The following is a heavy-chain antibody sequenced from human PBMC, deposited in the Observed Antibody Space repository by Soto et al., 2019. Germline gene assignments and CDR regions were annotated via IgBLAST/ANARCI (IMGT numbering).Heavy chain of an antibody. D-gene: IGHD3-22*01. CDR2: ISGSGAST. V-gene: IGHV3-23*01. Sequence: EVQLLESGGGLVQPGESLRLSCAASGFSFSVYAMSWVRQAPGKGLEWVSVISGSGASTYYADSAKGRFTISRDNSRNTRSLQVNSLRDDDTAVYYCANVKYYDSSGLIHYGMDVWGQGTTVTVSS. J-gene: IGHJ6*02. CDR1: GFSFSVYA. CDR3: ANVKYYDSSGLIHYGMDV.